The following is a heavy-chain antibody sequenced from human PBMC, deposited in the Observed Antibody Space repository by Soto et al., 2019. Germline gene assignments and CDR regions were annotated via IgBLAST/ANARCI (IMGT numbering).Heavy chain of an antibody. CDR2: IIPIFGTA. Sequence: SVKVSCKASGGTFSSYAISWVRQAPGQGLEWMGGIIPIFGTANYAQKFQGRVTITADESTSTAYMELSSLRSEDTAVYYCAEQTQYYDFWSGGAGDYYYGMDVWGQGTTVTVSS. V-gene: IGHV1-69*13. D-gene: IGHD3-3*01. CDR3: AEQTQYYDFWSGGAGDYYYGMDV. J-gene: IGHJ6*02. CDR1: GGTFSSYA.